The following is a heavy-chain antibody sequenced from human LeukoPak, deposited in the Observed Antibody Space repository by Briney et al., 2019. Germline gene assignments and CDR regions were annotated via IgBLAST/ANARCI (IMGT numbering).Heavy chain of an antibody. Sequence: PSETLSLTCTVSSGSVSSGGYYWSWIRQPPGKGLEWIGFIYYSESTNYNPSLKSRVTISVDTSKNQFSLKLSSVTAADTAVYYCARAPYSSGRLDDAFDIWGQGTMVTVSS. V-gene: IGHV4-61*08. D-gene: IGHD6-19*01. J-gene: IGHJ3*02. CDR1: SGSVSSGGYY. CDR3: ARAPYSSGRLDDAFDI. CDR2: IYYSEST.